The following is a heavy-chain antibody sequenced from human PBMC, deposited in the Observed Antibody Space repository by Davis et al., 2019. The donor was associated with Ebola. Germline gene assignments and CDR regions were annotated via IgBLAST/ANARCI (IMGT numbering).Heavy chain of an antibody. CDR2: ISGSGGST. J-gene: IGHJ4*02. CDR1: GFTFSSYA. Sequence: LSLTCAASGFTFSSYAMSWVRQAPGKGLEWVSAISGSGGSTYYADSVKGRFTISRDNSRNTVYLHMLSLRAEDTAVYYCAGEDDYSNDYWGQGTLVTVSP. V-gene: IGHV3-23*01. D-gene: IGHD4-11*01. CDR3: AGEDDYSNDY.